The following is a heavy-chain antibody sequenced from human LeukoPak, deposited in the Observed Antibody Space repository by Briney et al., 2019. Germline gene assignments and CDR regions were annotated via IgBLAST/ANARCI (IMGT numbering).Heavy chain of an antibody. J-gene: IGHJ5*02. Sequence: GGSLRLSRAASGFTLSNHWMTWVRQALGKGLEWVANIKQDGSEKYYVDSVKGRFTISRDNAKNSLYLQMNSLRAEDTAVYYCARVLVGARVSPWFDPWGQGTLVTVSS. CDR1: GFTLSNHW. CDR2: IKQDGSEK. V-gene: IGHV3-7*01. D-gene: IGHD1-26*01. CDR3: ARVLVGARVSPWFDP.